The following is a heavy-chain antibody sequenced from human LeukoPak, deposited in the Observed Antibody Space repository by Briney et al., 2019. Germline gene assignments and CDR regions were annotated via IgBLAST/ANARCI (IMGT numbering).Heavy chain of an antibody. Sequence: RASVKVSCKASGYTFTSYAMHWVRQAPGQRLEWMGWINAGNGNTKYSQKFQGRVTITRDTSASTAYMELSSLRSEDTAVYYCARELAVATDWFDPWGQGTLVTVSS. D-gene: IGHD5-12*01. CDR3: ARELAVATDWFDP. CDR2: INAGNGNT. V-gene: IGHV1-3*01. CDR1: GYTFTSYA. J-gene: IGHJ5*02.